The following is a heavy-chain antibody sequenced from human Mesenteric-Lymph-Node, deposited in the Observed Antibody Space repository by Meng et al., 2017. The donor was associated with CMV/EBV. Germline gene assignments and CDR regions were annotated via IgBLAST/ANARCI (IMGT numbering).Heavy chain of an antibody. V-gene: IGHV3-48*04. CDR1: GFTFSDYS. J-gene: IGHJ6*02. CDR2: ISSRSTSI. Sequence: ETLSLTCAGSGFTFSDYSMNWVRQAPGKGLEWLSYISSRSTSIFYSDSVKGRFTISRDNAKNSLFLQMNSLRAEDTAVYYCARDEGYYDSSGYYSSYYYGMDVWGQGTTVTVSS. D-gene: IGHD3-22*01. CDR3: ARDEGYYDSSGYYSSYYYGMDV.